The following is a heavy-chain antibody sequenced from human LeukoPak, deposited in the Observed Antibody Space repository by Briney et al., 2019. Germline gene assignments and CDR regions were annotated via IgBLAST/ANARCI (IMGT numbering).Heavy chain of an antibody. J-gene: IGHJ4*02. CDR3: ARDLRDEASYYDFWSGYYEDY. CDR1: GFPFSSYT. Sequence: PGKSLRLSCAASGFPFSSYTFHWVRQAPGKGLEWVSYISSSGSTIYYADSVKGRFTISRDNAKNSLYLQMNSLRAEDTAVYYCARDLRDEASYYDFWSGYYEDYWGQGTLVTVSS. V-gene: IGHV3-48*04. CDR2: ISSSGSTI. D-gene: IGHD3-3*01.